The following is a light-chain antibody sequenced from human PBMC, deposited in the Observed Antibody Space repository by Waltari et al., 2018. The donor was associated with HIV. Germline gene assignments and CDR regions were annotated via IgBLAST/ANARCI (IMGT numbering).Light chain of an antibody. J-gene: IGKJ4*01. CDR1: QGISSW. Sequence: DIQMTQSPSYVSASVGDRGTITCRASQGISSWIAWYQQKPGKAPKLLIYAASTLQSGVPSRFSGSGSGTHFTLTISSLQPEDFATYYCQQANSFPPLTFGGGTRVEIK. V-gene: IGKV1D-12*01. CDR3: QQANSFPPLT. CDR2: AAS.